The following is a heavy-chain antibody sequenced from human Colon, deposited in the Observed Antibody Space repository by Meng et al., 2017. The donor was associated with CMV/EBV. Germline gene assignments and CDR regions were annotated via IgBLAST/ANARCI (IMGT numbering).Heavy chain of an antibody. Sequence: GESLKISCAASGFTFSDSAMYWVRQASGKGLEWVSFISSGSRDIYYAASVKGQFTISRDNAKNSVSLQMSSLRIEDTAIYYCVRDNGQQPDSWGQGTLVTVSS. D-gene: IGHD2-8*01. CDR2: ISSGSRDI. V-gene: IGHV3-21*01. CDR3: VRDNGQQPDS. CDR1: GFTFSDSA. J-gene: IGHJ4*02.